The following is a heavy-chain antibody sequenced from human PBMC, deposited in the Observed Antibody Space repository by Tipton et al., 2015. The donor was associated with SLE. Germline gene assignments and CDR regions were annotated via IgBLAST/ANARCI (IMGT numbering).Heavy chain of an antibody. J-gene: IGHJ1*01. V-gene: IGHV3-64*02. CDR1: GFTFSSYA. Sequence: SLRLSCTVSGFTFSSYAMHWVRQAPGKGLEYVSAISSNGGSTYYADSVKGRFTISRDNSKNTLYLQMGSLRAEDMAVYYCARAYCGGDCSYFQHWGQGTLVTVSS. D-gene: IGHD2-21*02. CDR2: ISSNGGST. CDR3: ARAYCGGDCSYFQH.